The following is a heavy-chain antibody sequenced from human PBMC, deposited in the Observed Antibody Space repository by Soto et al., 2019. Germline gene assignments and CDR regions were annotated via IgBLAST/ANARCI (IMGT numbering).Heavy chain of an antibody. CDR3: ATYRRGAGTGSSWFDS. V-gene: IGHV1-8*01. CDR1: GYTFTSYD. CDR2: MNPNSGNT. Sequence: QVQLVQSGAEVKTPGASVKVSCKASGYTFTSYDINWVRQATGQGLEWMGWMNPNSGNTGYAQKFQGRITMTRDTSISTGYMELSGLRSDDTAIYYCATYRRGAGTGSSWFDSWGQGTLVTVSS. J-gene: IGHJ5*01. D-gene: IGHD1-1*01.